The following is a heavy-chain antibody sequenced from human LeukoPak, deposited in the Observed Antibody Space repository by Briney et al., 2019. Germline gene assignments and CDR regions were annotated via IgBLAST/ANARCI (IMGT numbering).Heavy chain of an antibody. V-gene: IGHV3-23*01. CDR3: AKLGYYDSSGYYPLDY. Sequence: PGGSLRLSCAASGFTFGSYAMSWVRQAPGKGLEWVSAISGSGGSTYYADSVKGRFTISRDNSKNTLYLQMNSLRAEDTAVYYCAKLGYYDSSGYYPLDYWGQGTLVTVSS. CDR1: GFTFGSYA. D-gene: IGHD3-22*01. J-gene: IGHJ4*02. CDR2: ISGSGGST.